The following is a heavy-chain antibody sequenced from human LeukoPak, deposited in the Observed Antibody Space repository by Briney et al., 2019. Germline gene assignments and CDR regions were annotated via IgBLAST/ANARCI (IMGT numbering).Heavy chain of an antibody. V-gene: IGHV4-31*03. CDR1: GGSISSGGYY. CDR2: IYYSGST. CDR3: ASNGPTGSGWFDP. D-gene: IGHD6-19*01. J-gene: IGHJ5*02. Sequence: PSETLSLTCTVSGGSISSGGYYWSWMRQHPGKGLEWIGYIYYSGSTYYNPSLKSRVTISVDTSKNQFYLKLSSVTAADTAVYYCASNGPTGSGWFDPWGQGTLVTVSS.